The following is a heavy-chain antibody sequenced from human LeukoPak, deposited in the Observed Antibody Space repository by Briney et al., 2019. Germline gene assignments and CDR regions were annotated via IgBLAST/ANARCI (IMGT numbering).Heavy chain of an antibody. CDR2: ISSDGSGT. V-gene: IGHV3-74*01. J-gene: IGHJ5*02. CDR3: ATSMGGYNWFDP. CDR1: GFTFSRNW. D-gene: IGHD2/OR15-2a*01. Sequence: GGSLRLSCAGSGFTFSRNWVHWVRQAPGKGLVWVSRISSDGSGTTYADSVKGRFTISRDNAKNTLYLQMNSLRAEDTAVYYCATSMGGYNWFDPWGQGTLVTVSS.